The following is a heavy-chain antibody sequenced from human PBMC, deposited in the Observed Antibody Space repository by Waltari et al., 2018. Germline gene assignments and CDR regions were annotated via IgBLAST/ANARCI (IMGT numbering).Heavy chain of an antibody. J-gene: IGHJ5*02. D-gene: IGHD2-2*01. CDR3: ARDRSYCSSTSCYGRWFDP. V-gene: IGHV1-2*06. Sequence: QVQLVQSGAEVKKPGASVKVSCKASGYTFTGYYMHWVRQAPGQGLEWLGRINPNSGGTNYAQKFQGRVTMTRDTSISTAYMELSRLRSDDTAVYYCARDRSYCSSTSCYGRWFDPWGQGTLVTVSS. CDR2: INPNSGGT. CDR1: GYTFTGYY.